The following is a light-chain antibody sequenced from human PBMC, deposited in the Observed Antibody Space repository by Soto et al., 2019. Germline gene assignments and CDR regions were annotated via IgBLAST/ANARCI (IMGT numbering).Light chain of an antibody. CDR3: QQRSNWPPSIS. CDR2: GAS. Sequence: EIVLTQSPGTLSLSPGERATLSCRASQNVDSNYLAWYQQKPGQAPRIIIFGASGRATGIPARFSGSGSGTDFTLTISSLEPEDFAVYYCQQRSNWPPSISFGQGTRLEIK. V-gene: IGKV3D-20*02. J-gene: IGKJ5*01. CDR1: QNVDSNY.